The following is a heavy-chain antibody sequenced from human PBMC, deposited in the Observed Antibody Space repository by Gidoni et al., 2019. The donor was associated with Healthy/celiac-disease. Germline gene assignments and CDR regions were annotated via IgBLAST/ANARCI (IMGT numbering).Heavy chain of an antibody. J-gene: IGHJ2*01. CDR2: ISSSSSYI. CDR3: ARKRFGDYGDSDWYFDL. CDR1: GFTFSSYS. V-gene: IGHV3-21*01. D-gene: IGHD4-17*01. Sequence: EVQLVESGGGLVKPGGSLRLSCAASGFTFSSYSMNWVRQAPGKGLECLSSISSSSSYIYYADSVKGRFTISRDNAKNSLYLQMNSLRAEDTAVYYCARKRFGDYGDSDWYFDLWGRGTLVTVSS.